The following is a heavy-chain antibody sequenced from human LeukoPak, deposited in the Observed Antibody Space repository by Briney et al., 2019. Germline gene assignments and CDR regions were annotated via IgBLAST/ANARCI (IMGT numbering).Heavy chain of an antibody. Sequence: GASVKVSCKVSGYTLTELSMRWVRQAPGKGLEWMGGFDPEDGETIYAQKFQGRVTMTEDTSTDTAYMELSSLRSEDTAVYYCVTDRLMYYYDSSGYYQPWGQGTLVTVSS. CDR1: GYTLTELS. V-gene: IGHV1-24*01. CDR3: VTDRLMYYYDSSGYYQP. J-gene: IGHJ5*02. CDR2: FDPEDGET. D-gene: IGHD3-22*01.